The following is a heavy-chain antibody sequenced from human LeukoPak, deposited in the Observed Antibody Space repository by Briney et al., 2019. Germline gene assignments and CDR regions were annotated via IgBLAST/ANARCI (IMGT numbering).Heavy chain of an antibody. V-gene: IGHV1-69*13. D-gene: IGHD4-17*01. CDR2: IIPIFGTA. CDR3: ARDSGATVTNGVYYYMDV. CDR1: GGTFSSYA. Sequence: ASVKVSCRASGGTFSSYAISWVRQAPGQGLEWMGGIIPIFGTANYAQKFQGRVTITADESTSTAYMELSSLRSEDTAVYYCARDSGATVTNGVYYYMDVWGKGTTVTISS. J-gene: IGHJ6*03.